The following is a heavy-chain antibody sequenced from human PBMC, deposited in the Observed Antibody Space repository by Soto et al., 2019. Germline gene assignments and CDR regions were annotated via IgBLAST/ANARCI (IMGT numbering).Heavy chain of an antibody. Sequence: EVQLLESGGGLVQPGGSLRLSCAASGFTFSSYAMSWVRQAPGKGLEWVSVISGSGGYTYYADSVKGRFTISRDNSKNTLYRQMNSLRAEDTAVYYCAKWTVVVVASTRGGYFDYWGQGTRVTVSS. V-gene: IGHV3-23*01. CDR2: ISGSGGYT. J-gene: IGHJ4*02. CDR3: AKWTVVVVASTRGGYFDY. CDR1: GFTFSSYA. D-gene: IGHD2-15*01.